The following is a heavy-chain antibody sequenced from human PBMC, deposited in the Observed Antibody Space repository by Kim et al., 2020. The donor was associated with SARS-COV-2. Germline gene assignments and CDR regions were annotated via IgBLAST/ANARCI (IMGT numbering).Heavy chain of an antibody. CDR2: ISWDGGST. D-gene: IGHD5-18*01. CDR3: AKGGYSYGYYYYYGMDV. J-gene: IGHJ6*02. CDR1: GFTFDDYT. Sequence: GGSLRLSCAASGFTFDDYTMHWVRQAPGKGLEWVSLISWDGGSTYYADSVKGRFTISRDNSKNSLYLQMNSLRTDDTALYYCAKGGYSYGYYYYYGMDVWGQGTTVTVSS. V-gene: IGHV3-43*01.